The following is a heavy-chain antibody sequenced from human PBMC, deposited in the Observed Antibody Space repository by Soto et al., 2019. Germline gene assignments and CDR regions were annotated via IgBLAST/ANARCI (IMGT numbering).Heavy chain of an antibody. CDR1: GGTFSSYA. D-gene: IGHD3-10*01. J-gene: IGHJ6*02. V-gene: IGHV1-69*13. CDR3: ARGRFGELRIYYYGMDV. CDR2: IIPIFGTA. Sequence: SVKVSCKASGGTFSSYAISWVRQAPGQGLEWMGGIIPIFGTANYAQKFQGRVTITADESTSTAYMELSSLRSEDTAVYYCARGRFGELRIYYYGMDVWGQGTTVTVSS.